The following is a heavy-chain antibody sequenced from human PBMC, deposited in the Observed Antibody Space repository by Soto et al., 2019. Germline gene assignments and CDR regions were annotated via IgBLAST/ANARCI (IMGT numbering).Heavy chain of an antibody. Sequence: QVQLVQSGAEVKKPGASVKVSCKASGYTFTSYGISWVRQAPGQGLEWMGWINAYNGNTNYAQKLQGRVTMTTDTSTSTAYMELRSLRSDDTAVYYCARDNSAIIAVAGTGSYYYYYGMDVWGQGTTVTVSS. CDR3: ARDNSAIIAVAGTGSYYYYYGMDV. J-gene: IGHJ6*02. D-gene: IGHD6-19*01. CDR1: GYTFTSYG. V-gene: IGHV1-18*01. CDR2: INAYNGNT.